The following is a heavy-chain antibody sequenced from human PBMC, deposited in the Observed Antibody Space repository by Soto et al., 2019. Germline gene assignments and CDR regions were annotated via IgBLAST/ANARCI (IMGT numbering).Heavy chain of an antibody. D-gene: IGHD3-9*01. V-gene: IGHV4-30-4*01. CDR3: ARGGHYDILTGYYNRHDYFDY. Sequence: PSETLSLTCTVSGGSISSGDYYWSWIRQPPGKGLEWIGYIYYSGSTYYNPSLKSRVTISVDTSKNQFSLKLSSVTAADTAVYYCARGGHYDILTGYYNRHDYFDYWGQGTLVTVSS. CDR1: GGSISSGDYY. J-gene: IGHJ4*02. CDR2: IYYSGST.